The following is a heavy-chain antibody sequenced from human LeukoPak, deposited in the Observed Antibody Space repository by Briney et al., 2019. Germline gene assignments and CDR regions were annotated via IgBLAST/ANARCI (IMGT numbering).Heavy chain of an antibody. CDR2: IKQDGSEK. D-gene: IGHD3-10*01. J-gene: IGHJ4*02. CDR1: GFTFSNYW. CDR3: ARAPYGSGSYLDY. Sequence: GGSLRLSCAASGFTFSNYWMNWVRQAPGKGLEWVANIKQDGSEKYYVDSVKGRFTVSRDNAKNSLYLQMNSLRAEDTAVYYCARAPYGSGSYLDYWGQGTLVTVSS. V-gene: IGHV3-7*01.